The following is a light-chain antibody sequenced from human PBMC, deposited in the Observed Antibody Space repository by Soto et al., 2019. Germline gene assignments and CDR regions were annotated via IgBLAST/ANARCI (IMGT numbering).Light chain of an antibody. CDR1: QSVTSY. V-gene: IGKV3-11*01. Sequence: DIVLTQSPATLSLSPWESATLSCRASQSVTSYLAWFQQKPGQAPRLLIYDASNTATGIPARFSGSGSGTDFTLTISSLEPEDFAVYYCLQRSNWPFTFGGGTRVEIK. CDR2: DAS. CDR3: LQRSNWPFT. J-gene: IGKJ4*01.